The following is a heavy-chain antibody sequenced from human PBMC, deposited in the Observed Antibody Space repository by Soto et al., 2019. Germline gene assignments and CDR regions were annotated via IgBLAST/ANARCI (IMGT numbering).Heavy chain of an antibody. D-gene: IGHD3-10*01. Sequence: GGSRRLSWEASGFTLRSYVMHWVRQAPGKGLEWVAVISYDGSNEYYADSVKGRFTISRDNSKNTLSLQMNSLRAEDTAVYYCAKDRGFYGSGTYSTIDYWGQGTLVTVSS. CDR1: GFTLRSYV. CDR3: AKDRGFYGSGTYSTIDY. CDR2: ISYDGSNE. V-gene: IGHV3-30*18. J-gene: IGHJ4*02.